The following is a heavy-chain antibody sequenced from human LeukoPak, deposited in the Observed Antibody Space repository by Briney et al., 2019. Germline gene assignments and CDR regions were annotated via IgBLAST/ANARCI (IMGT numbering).Heavy chain of an antibody. CDR3: AELGITMIGGV. V-gene: IGHV3-30*02. CDR1: GFTFSSYG. D-gene: IGHD3-10*02. Sequence: GGSLRLSCAAPGFTFSSYGMHWVRQAPGKGLEWVAFIRYDGNNKYYADSVKGRFTISRDNAKNSLYLQMNSLRAEDTAVYYCAELGITMIGGVWGKGTTVTITS. J-gene: IGHJ6*04. CDR2: IRYDGNNK.